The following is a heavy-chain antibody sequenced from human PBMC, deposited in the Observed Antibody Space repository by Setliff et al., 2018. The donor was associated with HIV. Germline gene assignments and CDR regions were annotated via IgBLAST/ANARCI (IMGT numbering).Heavy chain of an antibody. J-gene: IGHJ6*03. CDR2: LRFDGSNK. V-gene: IGHV3-30*02. CDR1: GFTFDDYG. Sequence: GGSLRLSCAASGFTFDDYGMSWVRQAPGKGLEWVAFLRFDGSNKSYGDSVKGRFTISRDNSKNTLYLQMNSLRAEDTAVYYCARDQWGYSYGYYYYYYMDVWGKGTTVTVSS. CDR3: ARDQWGYSYGYYYYYYMDV. D-gene: IGHD5-18*01.